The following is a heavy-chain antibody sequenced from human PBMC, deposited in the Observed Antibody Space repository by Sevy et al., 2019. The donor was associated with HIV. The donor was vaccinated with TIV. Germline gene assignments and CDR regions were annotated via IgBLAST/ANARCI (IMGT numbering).Heavy chain of an antibody. CDR1: GFTFSSYA. Sequence: GGSLRLSCAASGFTFSSYAMSWVRQAPGKGLEWVSTISGSGGSTYYADSVKGRCSLCSDNSKNTLYLQMNSLRAEDTVVYYGAKDPSLGGEQQVFPDAFDNWGQGTMVTVSS. D-gene: IGHD3-16*01. CDR2: ISGSGGST. CDR3: AKDPSLGGEQQVFPDAFDN. V-gene: IGHV3-23*01. J-gene: IGHJ3*02.